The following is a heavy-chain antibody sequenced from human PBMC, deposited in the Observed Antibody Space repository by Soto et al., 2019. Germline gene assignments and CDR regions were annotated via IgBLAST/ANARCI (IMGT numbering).Heavy chain of an antibody. CDR3: ASGDYVFLDY. V-gene: IGHV4-30-4*01. CDR2: IYYSGST. D-gene: IGHD4-17*01. CDR1: GGSLNSGDYY. J-gene: IGHJ4*02. Sequence: QVQLQESGPGLVKPSQTLSLTCTVSGGSLNSGDYYWSWIRQPPGKGLEWLGYIYYSGSTYYNPSLKSRVTISVDTSETQFSLKLSCVTAADTAVYYCASGDYVFLDYWGQGTLVTVSS.